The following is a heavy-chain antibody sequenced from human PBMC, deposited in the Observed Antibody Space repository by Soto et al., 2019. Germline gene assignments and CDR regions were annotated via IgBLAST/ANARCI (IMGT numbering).Heavy chain of an antibody. CDR2: IIPIFGTA. J-gene: IGHJ5*02. D-gene: IGHD3-9*01. Sequence: SVKVSCKASGGTFSSYAISWVRQAPGQGLEWMGGIIPIFGTANYAQKFQGRVTITADESTSTAYMELSSLRSEDTAVYYCAREGDILNWFDTWSQGTLVTVSS. V-gene: IGHV1-69*13. CDR1: GGTFSSYA. CDR3: AREGDILNWFDT.